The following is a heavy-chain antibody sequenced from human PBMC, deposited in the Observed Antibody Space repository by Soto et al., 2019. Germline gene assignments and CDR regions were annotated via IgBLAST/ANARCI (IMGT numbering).Heavy chain of an antibody. J-gene: IGHJ6*02. V-gene: IGHV1-18*04. CDR3: ARRSMMRAAAARYYYALDD. CDR1: GYGFSSYG. D-gene: IGHD3-16*01. CDR2: ISGYNGAT. Sequence: QAQLVQPGGEVKTPGASVKVSCQASGYGFSSYGLTWVRQAPGQRLEWLGWISGYNGATNYAQRFQDRVTMTTDTSSSTCYMEWRGLRFDDTAVYSSARRSMMRAAAARYYYALDDWCQGTALIVSS.